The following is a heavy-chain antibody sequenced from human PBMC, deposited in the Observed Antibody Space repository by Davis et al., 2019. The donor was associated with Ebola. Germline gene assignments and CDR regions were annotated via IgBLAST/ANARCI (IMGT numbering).Heavy chain of an antibody. CDR2: ISSTSSVM. V-gene: IGHV3-48*02. J-gene: IGHJ6*02. CDR1: GFTFSSYS. D-gene: IGHD6-19*01. CDR3: ARGEEQWLRNYGMDV. Sequence: GESLKISCAASGFTFSSYSMNWVRQAPGKGLEWVSYISSTSSVMFYADSVKGRSTISRDNAKNTLYLKMSRLRDEDTAVYYCARGEEQWLRNYGMDVWGQGTTVTVSS.